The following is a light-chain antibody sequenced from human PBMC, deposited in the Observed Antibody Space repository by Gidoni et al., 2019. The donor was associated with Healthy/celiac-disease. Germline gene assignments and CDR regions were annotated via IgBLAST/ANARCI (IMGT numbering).Light chain of an antibody. Sequence: SYELTQPPSVSVSPGKTARTTCSGDALPKQSAYWYQQKPGQAPVLVIYKDSERPSGIPERFSGSSSGTTVTLTISGVQAEDEADYYCQSADSSGTYVVFGGGTKLTVL. CDR2: KDS. V-gene: IGLV3-25*03. CDR1: ALPKQS. J-gene: IGLJ2*01. CDR3: QSADSSGTYVV.